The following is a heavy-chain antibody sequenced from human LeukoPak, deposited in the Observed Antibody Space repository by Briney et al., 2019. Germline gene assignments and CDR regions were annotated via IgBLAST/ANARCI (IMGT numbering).Heavy chain of an antibody. CDR2: INAGNGNT. Sequence: ASVKVSCKASGYTFTSYAMHWVRQAPGQRLEWKGWINAGNGNTKYSQKFQGRVTITRDTSASTAYMELSSLRSEDTAVYYCARDRRRDGYNLFDYWGQGTLVTVSS. CDR1: GYTFTSYA. J-gene: IGHJ4*02. V-gene: IGHV1-3*01. CDR3: ARDRRRDGYNLFDY. D-gene: IGHD5-24*01.